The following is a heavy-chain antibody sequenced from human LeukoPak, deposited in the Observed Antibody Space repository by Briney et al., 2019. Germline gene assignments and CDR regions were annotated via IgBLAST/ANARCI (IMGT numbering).Heavy chain of an antibody. CDR1: GGSFSGYY. J-gene: IGHJ4*02. V-gene: IGHV4-34*01. CDR3: ARHGYSGSSAGVLFFDY. D-gene: IGHD1-26*01. Sequence: PSETLSLTCAVYGGSFSGYYWSWIRQPPGKGLEWIGEINHSGSTNYNPSLKSRVTISVDTSKNQFSLKLSSVTAADTAVYYCARHGYSGSSAGVLFFDYWGQGTLVTVSS. CDR2: INHSGST.